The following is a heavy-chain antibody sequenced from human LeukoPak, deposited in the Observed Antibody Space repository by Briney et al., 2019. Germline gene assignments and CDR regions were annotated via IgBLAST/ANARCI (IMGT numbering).Heavy chain of an antibody. Sequence: GGSLRLSCAASRFSFSSYSMNWVRRAPGKGLEWVSYIRRSSSNIYYADSVKGRFTISRDNAKNSLYLQMNSLRAEDTAVYYCARDRYSDYYDSSGEFDYWGQGTLVTVSS. CDR1: RFSFSSYS. V-gene: IGHV3-21*01. CDR2: IRRSSSNI. CDR3: ARDRYSDYYDSSGEFDY. J-gene: IGHJ4*02. D-gene: IGHD3-22*01.